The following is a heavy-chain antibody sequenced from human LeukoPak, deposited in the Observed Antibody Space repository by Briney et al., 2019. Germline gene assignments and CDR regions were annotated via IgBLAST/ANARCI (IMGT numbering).Heavy chain of an antibody. V-gene: IGHV3-7*01. Sequence: HPGGSLRLSCAASGFTFSSYWMSWVRQAPGKGLEWVANIKQDGSEKYYVDSVKGRFTISRDNAKNSLYLQMNSLRAEDTAVYYCARSHNIAVAGTYVYYYYGMDVWGQGTTVTVSS. CDR3: ARSHNIAVAGTYVYYYYGMDV. D-gene: IGHD6-19*01. CDR1: GFTFSSYW. J-gene: IGHJ6*02. CDR2: IKQDGSEK.